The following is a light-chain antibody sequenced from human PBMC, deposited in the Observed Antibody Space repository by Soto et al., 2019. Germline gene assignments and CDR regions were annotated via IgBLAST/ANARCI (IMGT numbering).Light chain of an antibody. CDR1: SSDVGGYNY. CDR2: EVS. Sequence: QSALTQPASVSGSPGQSITLSCTGTSSDVGGYNYVSWYQQHPGKAPKLMIYEVSNRPSGVSNRFSGSKSGNTASLTISGLQAEDEADYYCRSYTSSSSDDVVGTGTKLTVL. V-gene: IGLV2-14*01. J-gene: IGLJ1*01. CDR3: RSYTSSSSDDV.